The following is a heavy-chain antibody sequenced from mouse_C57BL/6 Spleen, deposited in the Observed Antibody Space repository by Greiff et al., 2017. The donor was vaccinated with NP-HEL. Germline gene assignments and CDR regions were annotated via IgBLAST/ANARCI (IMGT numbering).Heavy chain of an antibody. D-gene: IGHD1-1*01. V-gene: IGHV1-18*01. CDR2: INPNNGGT. J-gene: IGHJ4*01. CDR3: ARRDYYGSSYAMDD. Sequence: EVQLQQSGPELVKPGASVKIPCKASGYTFTDYNMDWVKQSHGKSLEWIGDINPNNGGTIYNQKFKGKATLTVDKSSSTAYMELRSLTSEDTAVYYCARRDYYGSSYAMDDWGQGTSVTVSS. CDR1: GYTFTDYN.